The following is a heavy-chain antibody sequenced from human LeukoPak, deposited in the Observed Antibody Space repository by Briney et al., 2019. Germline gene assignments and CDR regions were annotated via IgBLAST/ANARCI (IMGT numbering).Heavy chain of an antibody. CDR2: ISSSSSYI. D-gene: IGHD3-22*01. CDR3: ARDAGVSSGPTVTLY. J-gene: IGHJ4*02. V-gene: IGHV3-21*01. CDR1: GFTFSSYS. Sequence: KTGGSLRLSCAASGFTFSSYSMNWVRQAPGKGLEWVSSISSSSSYIYYADSVKGRFTISRDNAKNSLYLQMNSLRAEDTAVYYCARDAGVSSGPTVTLYWGQGTLVTVSS.